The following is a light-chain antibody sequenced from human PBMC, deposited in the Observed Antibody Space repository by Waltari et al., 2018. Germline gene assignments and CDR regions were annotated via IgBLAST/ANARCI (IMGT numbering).Light chain of an antibody. CDR2: KDT. CDR1: ALPTPH. J-gene: IGLJ3*02. V-gene: IGLV3-25*03. Sequence: SHELTQPSSVSVSPGQTATITCPGAALPTPHAYWYQQKPGQAPLLVIYKDTERPSGIPERFSGSSSGTTVTLTISGVQAEDEADYHCQSTEYGGRYWVFGGGTKLTVL. CDR3: QSTEYGGRYWV.